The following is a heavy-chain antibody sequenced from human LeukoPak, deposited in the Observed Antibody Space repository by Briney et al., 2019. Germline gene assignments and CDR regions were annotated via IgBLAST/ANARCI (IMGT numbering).Heavy chain of an antibody. CDR2: TYHSGST. J-gene: IGHJ5*02. D-gene: IGHD4-23*01. CDR3: ARGSRDGGWFDP. Sequence: RPSETLSLTCAVSGGSISSGGYSWSWIRQPPGKGLEWIGYTYHSGSTYYNPSLKSRVTISVDRSKNQFSLKLSSVTAADTAVYYCARGSRDGGWFDPWGQGTLVTVSS. V-gene: IGHV4-30-2*01. CDR1: GGSISSGGYS.